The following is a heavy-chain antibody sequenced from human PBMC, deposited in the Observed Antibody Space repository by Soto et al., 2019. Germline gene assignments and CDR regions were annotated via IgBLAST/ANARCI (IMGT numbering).Heavy chain of an antibody. CDR2: IYHSGST. D-gene: IGHD3-10*01. CDR3: AREVRRARPRGCALDI. J-gene: IGHJ3*02. V-gene: IGHV4-4*02. Sequence: SETLSLTCAVSGGSISSSNWWSWVRQPPGKGLEWIGEIYHSGSTNYNPSLKSRVTISVDKSKNQFSLKLSSVTAADTAVYYCAREVRRARPRGCALDIWGQGTMGTLSS. CDR1: GGSISSSNW.